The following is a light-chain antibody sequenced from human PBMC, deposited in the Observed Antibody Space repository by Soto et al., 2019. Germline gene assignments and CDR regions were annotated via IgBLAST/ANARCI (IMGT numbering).Light chain of an antibody. CDR2: EVS. CDR3: TSHAGSSNYVI. Sequence: QSALTQPASVSGSPGQSITISCTGTSSDVGSYNYVSWYQHHPGKAPKLLISEVSNRPSGVSNRFSGSKSGNTASLTISGLQAEDEADYYCTSHAGSSNYVIFGGGTQLTVL. J-gene: IGLJ2*01. CDR1: SSDVGSYNY. V-gene: IGLV2-14*01.